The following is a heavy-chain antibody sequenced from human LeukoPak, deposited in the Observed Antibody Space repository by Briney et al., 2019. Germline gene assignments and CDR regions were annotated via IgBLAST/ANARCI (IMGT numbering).Heavy chain of an antibody. CDR1: GGTFSSYA. Sequence: GSSVKVSCKASGGTFSSYAISWVRQAPGQGLEWMGGIIPIFGTANYAQKFQGRVTITTDESTSTAYMELSSLRSEDTAVYYCATSPHPPTTVTTPFDYWGQGTLVNVSS. V-gene: IGHV1-69*05. CDR3: ATSPHPPTTVTTPFDY. D-gene: IGHD4-17*01. J-gene: IGHJ4*02. CDR2: IIPIFGTA.